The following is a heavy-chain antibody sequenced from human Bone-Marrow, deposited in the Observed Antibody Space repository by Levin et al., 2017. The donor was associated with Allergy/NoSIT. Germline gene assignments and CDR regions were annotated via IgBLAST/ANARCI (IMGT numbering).Heavy chain of an antibody. D-gene: IGHD4-17*01. CDR3: ARGRGYGEQLQFFHL. V-gene: IGHV4-34*01. CDR2: INHSGST. Sequence: PSETLSLTCAVNGGSFSGFYWSWIRQPPGKGLEWIGQINHSGSTIYNPSLKSRVTISLDTSKNQFSLKLSSVTAADTAIYYCARGRGYGEQLQFFHLWGQGTLVTVSS. J-gene: IGHJ1*01. CDR1: GGSFSGFY.